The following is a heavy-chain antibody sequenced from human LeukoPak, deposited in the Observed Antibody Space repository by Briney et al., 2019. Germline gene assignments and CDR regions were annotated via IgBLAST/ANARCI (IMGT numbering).Heavy chain of an antibody. D-gene: IGHD3-10*01. J-gene: IGHJ4*02. CDR2: INPNSGGT. CDR1: GYTFTGYY. Sequence: GASVKVSRKASGYTFTGYYMHWVRQAPGQGLEWMGWINPNSGGTNYAQKFQGRVTMTRDTSISTAYMELSRLRSDDTAVYYCASGSMVRGVIRPHRPFDYWGQGTLVTVSS. V-gene: IGHV1-2*02. CDR3: ASGSMVRGVIRPHRPFDY.